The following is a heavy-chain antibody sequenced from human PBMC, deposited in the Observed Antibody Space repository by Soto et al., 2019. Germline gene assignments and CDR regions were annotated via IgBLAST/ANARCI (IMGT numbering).Heavy chain of an antibody. CDR3: GRDITNYANCIDP. J-gene: IGHJ5*01. D-gene: IGHD2-2*01. CDR2: IYYTGKT. Sequence: SETLPLTCSVSGDYIHFGGYYWTWIRQRPGKVLEWMGYIYYTGKTYYNPSLESRLTMSVDRSKKQFSLRLTSVTAADTAVYLCGRDITNYANCIDPWGQGTLVTVSS. V-gene: IGHV4-30-4*01. CDR1: GDYIHFGGYY.